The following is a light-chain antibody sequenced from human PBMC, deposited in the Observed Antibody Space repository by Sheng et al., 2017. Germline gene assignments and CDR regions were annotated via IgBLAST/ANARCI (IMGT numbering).Light chain of an antibody. CDR3: LQDYTYPFT. CDR2: TAS. V-gene: IGKV1-6*01. J-gene: IGKJ3*01. Sequence: AIQMTQSPSSLSASVGDRVTITCRASQGIRNDLGWYQQKPGKAPKLLIYTASSLQSGVPSRFSGSGSDTDFTLTISSLQPEDFATYYCLQDYTYPFTFGPGTKVDI. CDR1: QGIRND.